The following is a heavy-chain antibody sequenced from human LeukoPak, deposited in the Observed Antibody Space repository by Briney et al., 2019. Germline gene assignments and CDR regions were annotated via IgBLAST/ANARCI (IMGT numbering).Heavy chain of an antibody. Sequence: SQTLSLTCTVSAGSITSGDHYWNWIRQPPGKGLEWIGYISYSGNTNYNPSFKSRVTISVDTSNNQFSLKLSSVTAADTAVYYCARYVWGSYPTFEDYWGQGTLVTVSS. CDR3: ARYVWGSYPTFEDY. V-gene: IGHV4-61*08. CDR1: AGSITSGDHY. CDR2: ISYSGNT. D-gene: IGHD3-16*02. J-gene: IGHJ4*02.